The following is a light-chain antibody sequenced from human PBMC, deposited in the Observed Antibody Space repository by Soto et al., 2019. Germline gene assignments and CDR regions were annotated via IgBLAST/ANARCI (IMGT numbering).Light chain of an antibody. V-gene: IGLV2-14*01. CDR1: SSDVGGYNC. J-gene: IGLJ2*01. Sequence: QSALTQPASVSGSPGQSITISCTGTSSDVGGYNCVSWYQQHAGKAPKLMIYDVSNRPSGVSNRFSGSKSGHTSSLTISGLQAEDEADYYCSSYTSSSTLEVLFGGGTKVTVL. CDR2: DVS. CDR3: SSYTSSSTLEVL.